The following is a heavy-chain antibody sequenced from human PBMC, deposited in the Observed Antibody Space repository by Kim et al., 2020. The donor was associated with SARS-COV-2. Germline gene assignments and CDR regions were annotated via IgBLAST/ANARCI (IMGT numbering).Heavy chain of an antibody. CDR3: ARQGVRGVYNWFDP. Sequence: SETLSLTCTVSGGSISSYYWSWIRQPPGKGLEWIGYIYYSGSTNYNPSLKSRVTISVDTSKNQFSLKLSSVTAADTAVYYCARQGVRGVYNWFDPWGQGTLVTVSS. D-gene: IGHD3-10*01. CDR2: IYYSGST. V-gene: IGHV4-59*08. J-gene: IGHJ5*02. CDR1: GGSISSYY.